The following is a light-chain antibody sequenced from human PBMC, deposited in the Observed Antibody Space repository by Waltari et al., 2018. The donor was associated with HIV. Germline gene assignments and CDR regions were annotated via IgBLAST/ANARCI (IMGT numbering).Light chain of an antibody. V-gene: IGKV3-20*01. CDR2: DTS. J-gene: IGKJ1*01. CDR1: QSVGNS. Sequence: EIVLTQSPGTLSLSPGERATLSCRASQSVGNSLAWYQQKPGQSPRLLMYDTSSRATGIPDRFSGSGSGTDFTLTISRLQPEDFAVYYCQQYGGSTRTFGQGTKVEV. CDR3: QQYGGSTRT.